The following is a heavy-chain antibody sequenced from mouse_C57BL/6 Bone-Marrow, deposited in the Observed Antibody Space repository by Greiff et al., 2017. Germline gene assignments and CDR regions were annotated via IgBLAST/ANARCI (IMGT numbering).Heavy chain of an antibody. CDR1: GYAFSSYW. J-gene: IGHJ1*03. CDR2: IYPGDGDT. D-gene: IGHD2-5*01. CDR3: ARWYSNYVDWYFDV. V-gene: IGHV1-80*01. Sequence: QVQLQQSGAELVKPGASVKISCKASGYAFSSYWMNWVKQRPGKGLEWIGQIYPGDGDTNYNGKFKGKATLTADKSSSTAYMQLSSLTSEDSAVYFWARWYSNYVDWYFDVWGTGTTVTVSS.